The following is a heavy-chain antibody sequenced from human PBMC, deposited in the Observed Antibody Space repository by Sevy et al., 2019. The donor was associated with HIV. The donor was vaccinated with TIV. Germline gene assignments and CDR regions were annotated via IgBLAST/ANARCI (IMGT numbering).Heavy chain of an antibody. Sequence: ASVKVSCKVSGYTLTELSMHWVRQAPGKGLEWMGTFDPEDDEKIYAQKFQGRVTMTEDTSTDTAYMELSRLRSEDTAVYYCATTKDYYDTSGYPFDSWAQGTLVTVSS. CDR1: GYTLTELS. CDR2: FDPEDDEK. V-gene: IGHV1-24*01. J-gene: IGHJ4*02. D-gene: IGHD3-22*01. CDR3: ATTKDYYDTSGYPFDS.